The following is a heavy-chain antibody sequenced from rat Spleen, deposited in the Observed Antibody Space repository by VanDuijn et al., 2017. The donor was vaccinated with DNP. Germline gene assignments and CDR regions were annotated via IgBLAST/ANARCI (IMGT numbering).Heavy chain of an antibody. CDR3: ARWYNSGFCFDY. J-gene: IGHJ2*01. CDR2: VNTGGGIT. D-gene: IGHD4-3*01. V-gene: IGHV5-25*01. Sequence: EVQLVESGGGLLQPGRSLKLSCAASGFTFSSYDMAWVRQAPSKGLEWVASVNTGGGITYYRDSVKGRFIVSRDNAKSTLDLQMDSLRSEDTATYYCARWYNSGFCFDYWGQGVMVTVSS. CDR1: GFTFSSYD.